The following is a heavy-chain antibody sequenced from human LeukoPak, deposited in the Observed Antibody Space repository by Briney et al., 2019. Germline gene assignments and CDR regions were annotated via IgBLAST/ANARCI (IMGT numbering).Heavy chain of an antibody. J-gene: IGHJ4*02. D-gene: IGHD4-17*01. V-gene: IGHV1-2*02. CDR3: ARQDGDLDY. Sequence: ASVRVSCKPSGYTFTGYYIYWVRQAPGQGLEGRGWINPNSDDTIYAQKFQGRVTMTRDTSVSTAYMELSRLSSDDTAVYYCARQDGDLDYWGQGTLVTVSS. CDR2: INPNSDDT. CDR1: GYTFTGYY.